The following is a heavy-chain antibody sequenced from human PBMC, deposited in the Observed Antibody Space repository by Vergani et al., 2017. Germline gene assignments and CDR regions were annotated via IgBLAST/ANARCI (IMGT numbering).Heavy chain of an antibody. J-gene: IGHJ4*02. CDR1: GFTFSSYG. V-gene: IGHV3-72*01. CDR3: ARRRNYYDSSGYLTGYFDY. CDR2: TRNKANSYTT. Sequence: VQLVESGGGVVQPGRSLRLSCAASGFTFSSYGMHWVRQAPGKGLEWVGRTRNKANSYTTEYAASVKGRFTISRDDSKNSLYLQMNSLKTEDTAVYYCARRRNYYDSSGYLTGYFDYWGQGTLVTVSS. D-gene: IGHD3-22*01.